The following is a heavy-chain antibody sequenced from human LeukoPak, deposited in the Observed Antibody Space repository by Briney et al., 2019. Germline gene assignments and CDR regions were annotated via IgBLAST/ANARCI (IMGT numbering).Heavy chain of an antibody. Sequence: SETLSLTCTVSGGSISSYYWSWIRQPPGKGLEWIGYIYYSGSTNYNPSLKSRVTISVDTSKNQFSLKLSSVTAADTAVYYCARGRFYYDYVWGSYRYGNYFDYWGQGTLVTVSS. CDR2: IYYSGST. V-gene: IGHV4-59*12. CDR3: ARGRFYYDYVWGSYRYGNYFDY. J-gene: IGHJ4*02. D-gene: IGHD3-16*02. CDR1: GGSISSYY.